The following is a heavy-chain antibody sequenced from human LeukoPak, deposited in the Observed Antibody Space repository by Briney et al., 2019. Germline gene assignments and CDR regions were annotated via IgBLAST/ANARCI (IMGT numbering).Heavy chain of an antibody. Sequence: GASVKVSCKASGYTFTSYYMHWVRQAPGQGLEWMGIINPSGGSTSYAQKFQGRVTMTRDMSISTAYMELSSLRSEDTAVYYCARAGGYCGRISCPYYFDYWGQGSLVAVSS. J-gene: IGHJ4*02. CDR3: ARAGGYCGRISCPYYFDY. CDR2: INPSGGST. D-gene: IGHD2-15*01. CDR1: GYTFTSYY. V-gene: IGHV1-46*01.